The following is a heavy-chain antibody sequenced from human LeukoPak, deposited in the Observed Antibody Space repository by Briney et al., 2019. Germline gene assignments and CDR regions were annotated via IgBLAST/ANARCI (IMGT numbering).Heavy chain of an antibody. Sequence: GGSLRLSCAASGFTFGSFWMSWIRQAPGKGLEWVSYISSRSGSSNYADSVKGRFTISRDNAKNSLYVQMNSLRAEDTALYYCARVDTYGFDIWGQGTMVTVSP. CDR2: ISSRSGSS. D-gene: IGHD3-16*01. CDR3: ARVDTYGFDI. V-gene: IGHV3-11*05. CDR1: GFTFGSFW. J-gene: IGHJ3*02.